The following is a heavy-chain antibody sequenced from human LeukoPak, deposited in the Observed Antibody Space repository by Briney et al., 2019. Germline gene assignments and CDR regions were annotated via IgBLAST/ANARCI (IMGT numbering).Heavy chain of an antibody. CDR3: AREGYGSTSPYYYYGMDV. Sequence: GRSLRLSCAASGFTFSNYAMHWVRQAPGKGLEWVAVTSYDGSNKYYADSVKGRFTISRDNSKNTLYLQMNSLRAEDTAVYYCAREGYGSTSPYYYYGMDVWGQGTTVTVSS. D-gene: IGHD2-2*01. CDR1: GFTFSNYA. V-gene: IGHV3-30-3*01. J-gene: IGHJ6*02. CDR2: TSYDGSNK.